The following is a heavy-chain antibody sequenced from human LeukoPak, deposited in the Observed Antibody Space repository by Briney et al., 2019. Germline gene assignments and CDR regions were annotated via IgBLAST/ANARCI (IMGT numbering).Heavy chain of an antibody. CDR1: GGSISSSSYY. D-gene: IGHD6-19*01. V-gene: IGHV4-61*05. CDR2: IYYSGST. J-gene: IGHJ5*02. Sequence: SETLSLTCTVSGGSISSSSYYWGWIRQPPGKGLEWIGYIYYSGSTNYNPSLKSRVTISVDTSKNQFSLKLSSVTAADTAVYYCARHQAVAPFDPWGQGTLVTVSS. CDR3: ARHQAVAPFDP.